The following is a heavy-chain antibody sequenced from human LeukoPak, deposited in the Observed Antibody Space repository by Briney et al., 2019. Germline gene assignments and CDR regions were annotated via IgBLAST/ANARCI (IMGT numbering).Heavy chain of an antibody. CDR3: ARGPRYCTNGVCWYGMDV. J-gene: IGHJ6*02. CDR1: RFTFSSYW. Sequence: GGSLRLSCAASRFTFSSYWMHWVRQAPGKGLVWVSRINSDGSSTSYADSVKGRFTISRDNSKNTLYLQMNSLRAEDTAVYYCARGPRYCTNGVCWYGMDVWGQGTTVTVSS. V-gene: IGHV3-74*01. D-gene: IGHD2-8*01. CDR2: INSDGSST.